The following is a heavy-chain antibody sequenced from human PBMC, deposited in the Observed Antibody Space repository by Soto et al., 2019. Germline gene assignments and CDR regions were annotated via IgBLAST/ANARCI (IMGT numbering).Heavy chain of an antibody. D-gene: IGHD3-9*01. V-gene: IGHV4-39*01. CDR1: GGSISTSTFY. CDR3: ARRHGLDIDAYY. J-gene: IGHJ4*02. CDR2: FYYSGNT. Sequence: SETLSLTCTVAGGSISTSTFYWGWMRQPPGKGLEWIASFYYSGNTYYNPSLKSRVTISVDTSKNQFSLKLSSVTAADTAVYCARRHGLDIDAYYWGQGTLVTVS.